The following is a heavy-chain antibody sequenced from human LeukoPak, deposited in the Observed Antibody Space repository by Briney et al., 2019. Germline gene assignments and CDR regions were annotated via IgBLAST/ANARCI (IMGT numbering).Heavy chain of an antibody. V-gene: IGHV1-18*01. J-gene: IGHJ6*02. CDR1: GYTFTSYG. CDR2: ISAYNGNT. CDR3: TTLDYDFWSGYPYYYGMDV. Sequence: ASVKVSSKASGYTFTSYGISWVRPAPGQGLGWMGWISAYNGNTNYTQKLQGRVTMTTDTSTSTAYMELRSLRSDDTAVYYCTTLDYDFWSGYPYYYGMDVWGQGTTVTVSS. D-gene: IGHD3-3*01.